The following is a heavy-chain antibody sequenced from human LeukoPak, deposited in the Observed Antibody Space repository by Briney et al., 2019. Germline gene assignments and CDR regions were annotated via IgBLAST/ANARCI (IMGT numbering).Heavy chain of an antibody. CDR1: GYSFTSYW. V-gene: IGHV5-10-1*01. CDR2: IDPSDSYI. D-gene: IGHD3-16*01. CDR3: ARQRFDYGYGMDV. J-gene: IGHJ6*02. Sequence: GESLKISCKGSGYSFTSYWISWVRQMPGKGLEWMGRIDPSDSYINYSPSSQGHVTISADKSISTAYLQWSSLKASGTAMYYCARQRFDYGYGMDVWGQGTTVTVSS.